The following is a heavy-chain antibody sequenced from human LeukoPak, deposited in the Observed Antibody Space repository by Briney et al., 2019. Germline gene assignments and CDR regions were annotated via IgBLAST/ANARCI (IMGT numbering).Heavy chain of an antibody. CDR1: GFTFSSYA. D-gene: IGHD3-3*01. CDR2: ISGSGGST. V-gene: IGHV3-23*01. J-gene: IGHJ6*03. Sequence: PGGSLRLSCAASGFTFSSYAMSWVRQAPGKGLERVSAISGSGGSTYYADSVKGRFTISRDNSKNTLYLQMNSLRAEDTAVYYCAKEVDITIVHYYYMDVWGKGTTVTVSS. CDR3: AKEVDITIVHYYYMDV.